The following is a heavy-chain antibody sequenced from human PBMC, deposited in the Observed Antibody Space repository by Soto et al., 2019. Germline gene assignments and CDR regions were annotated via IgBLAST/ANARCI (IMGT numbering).Heavy chain of an antibody. CDR3: AKVSGGVVVPAGYSDDPEDV. CDR1: GDSISRAGYY. J-gene: IGHJ6*01. D-gene: IGHD3-16*01. V-gene: IGHV4-31*03. CDR2: VYYSGKT. Sequence: QVQLQESGPGLVKPSQTLSLICTVSGDSISRAGYYWSWIRQYPGKGLEWIGHVYYSGKTYYNPYLTRRVTSSVDTSENQFSLKLFSVTAADTAVYFCAKVSGGVVVPAGYSDDPEDVWGRGTTVIVSS.